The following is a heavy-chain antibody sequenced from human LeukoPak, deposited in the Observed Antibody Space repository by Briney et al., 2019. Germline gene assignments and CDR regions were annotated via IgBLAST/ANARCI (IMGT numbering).Heavy chain of an antibody. CDR2: IYYSGST. D-gene: IGHD3-22*01. Sequence: PSETLSLTCTVSGGSISSYYWSWIRQPPGKGLEWIGYIYYSGSTSYNPSLKSRVTISVDTSKNQFSLKLSSVTAADTAVYYCARSYDSSGYYHQFDYWGQGTLVTVSS. CDR1: GGSISSYY. CDR3: ARSYDSSGYYHQFDY. J-gene: IGHJ4*02. V-gene: IGHV4-59*01.